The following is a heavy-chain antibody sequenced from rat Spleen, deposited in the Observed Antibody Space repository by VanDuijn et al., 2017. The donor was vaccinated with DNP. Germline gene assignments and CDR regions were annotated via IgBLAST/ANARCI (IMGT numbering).Heavy chain of an antibody. CDR3: ARSQGDY. V-gene: IGHV3-3*01. J-gene: IGHJ2*01. D-gene: IGHD3-1*01. CDR1: GYSITNNY. Sequence: EVQLQESGPGLVRPSQSLSLTCSVTGYSITNNYWGWIRQFPGNKLEWMGYINSAGSTNYNPSLKSRISITRDTSKNQFFLQVNSVTTEDTATYYCARSQGDYWGQGVMVTVSS. CDR2: INSAGST.